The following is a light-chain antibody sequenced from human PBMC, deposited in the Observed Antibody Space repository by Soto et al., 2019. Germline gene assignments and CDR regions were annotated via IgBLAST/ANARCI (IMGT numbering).Light chain of an antibody. V-gene: IGLV3-21*02. Sequence: SYELTQQPSVSVAPGQTARITCGGNDIARKTVHWYQQKPGQAPVLVVYDDDERPSGIPERFSGSNSGNTATLTISRVEAGDEADYYCQVWDISSDHHVFGTGTKVTVL. J-gene: IGLJ1*01. CDR1: DIARKT. CDR3: QVWDISSDHHV. CDR2: DDD.